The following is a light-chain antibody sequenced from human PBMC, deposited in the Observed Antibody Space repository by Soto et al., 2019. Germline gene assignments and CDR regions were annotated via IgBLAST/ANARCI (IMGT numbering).Light chain of an antibody. J-gene: IGLJ2*01. V-gene: IGLV1-44*01. Sequence: QSVLTQPPSASGTPGQRVTISCSGSSSNIGSKTVNWYQQLPGTAPKLLIYSNNQRPSGVPDRFSGAKSGTSASLAISGLEFEDAADYYCAAWDDSLNGVVFGGGTKLTVL. CDR1: SSNIGSKT. CDR3: AAWDDSLNGVV. CDR2: SNN.